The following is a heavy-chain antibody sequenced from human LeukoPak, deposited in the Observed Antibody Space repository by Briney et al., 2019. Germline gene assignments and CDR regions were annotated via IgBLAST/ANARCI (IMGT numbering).Heavy chain of an antibody. Sequence: GGSLRLSCTVSGFTVSTNSMSWVRQAPGKGLEWVANIKQDGSEKYYVDSVKGRFTISKDNAKNSLYLQMNSLRAEDTAVYYCAREGKPGALDYWGQGTLVTVSS. CDR1: GFTVSTNS. CDR3: AREGKPGALDY. D-gene: IGHD1-26*01. V-gene: IGHV3-7*01. CDR2: IKQDGSEK. J-gene: IGHJ4*02.